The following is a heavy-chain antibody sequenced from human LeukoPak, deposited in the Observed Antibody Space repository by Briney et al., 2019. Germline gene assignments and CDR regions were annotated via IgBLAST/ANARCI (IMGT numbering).Heavy chain of an antibody. CDR3: ARGVAISSSGWYDTFDY. V-gene: IGHV3-64*02. Sequence: GGSPRLSCAASGFTFSNSAMYWVRQAPGKGLEFVSVISTNGDRTYYADSVKGRFTISRDNSKNTLYLQMGSLRADDMAVYYCARGVAISSSGWYDTFDYWGQGALVTISS. CDR2: ISTNGDRT. J-gene: IGHJ4*02. CDR1: GFTFSNSA. D-gene: IGHD6-19*01.